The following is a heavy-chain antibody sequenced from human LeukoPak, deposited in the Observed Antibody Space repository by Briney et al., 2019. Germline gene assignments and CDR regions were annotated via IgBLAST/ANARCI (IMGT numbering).Heavy chain of an antibody. V-gene: IGHV4-59*01. J-gene: IGHJ4*02. CDR3: ARGEDYDYVWGSYRSSPYFDY. CDR2: IYYSGST. CDR1: GGSISSYY. Sequence: PSETLSLTCTVSGGSISSYYWSWIRQPPGKGLEWIGYIYYSGSTNYTPSLKSRVTISVDTSKNQFSLKLSSVTAADTAVYYCARGEDYDYVWGSYRSSPYFDYWGQGTLVTVSS. D-gene: IGHD3-16*02.